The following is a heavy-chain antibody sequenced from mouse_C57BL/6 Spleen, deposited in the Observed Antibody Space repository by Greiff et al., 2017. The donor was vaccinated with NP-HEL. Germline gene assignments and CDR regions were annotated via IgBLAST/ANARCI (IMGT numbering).Heavy chain of an antibody. CDR1: GYAFSSSW. CDR2: IYPGDGDT. CDR3: ARTFGNWFAY. J-gene: IGHJ3*01. V-gene: IGHV1-82*01. Sequence: VQLQQSGPELVKPGASVKISCKASGYAFSSSWMNWVKQRPGKGLEWIGRIYPGDGDTNYNGKFKGKATLTADKSSSTAYMQLSSLTSEDSAVYFCARTFGNWFAYWGQGTLVTVSA.